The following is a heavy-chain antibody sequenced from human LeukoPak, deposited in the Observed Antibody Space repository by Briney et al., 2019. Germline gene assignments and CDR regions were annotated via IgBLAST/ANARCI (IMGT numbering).Heavy chain of an antibody. CDR3: ARGGALTYYYDSSGYY. Sequence: ASVKVSCKASGYTFTGYYMHWVRQAPGQGLEWMGWINPNSGGTNYAQKFQGWVTMTRDTSISTAYMELSRLRSDDTAVYYCARGGALTYYYDSSGYYWGQGTLVTVSS. CDR1: GYTFTGYY. V-gene: IGHV1-2*04. CDR2: INPNSGGT. D-gene: IGHD3-22*01. J-gene: IGHJ4*02.